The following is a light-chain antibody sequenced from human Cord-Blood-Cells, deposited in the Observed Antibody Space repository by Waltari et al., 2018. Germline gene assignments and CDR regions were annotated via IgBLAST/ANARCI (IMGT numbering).Light chain of an antibody. CDR2: AES. J-gene: IGKJ2*01. CDR3: QQSYSTPYT. CDR1: QSISSY. Sequence: DIQMTQYPSSLSASVGDRVTITCRASQSISSYLNWYQQKPGKAPKLLIYAESSLQSGVPSRFSGSGSGADFSLTISRLQPKDFATYFCQQSYSTPYTFVQATKLEIK. V-gene: IGKV1-39*01.